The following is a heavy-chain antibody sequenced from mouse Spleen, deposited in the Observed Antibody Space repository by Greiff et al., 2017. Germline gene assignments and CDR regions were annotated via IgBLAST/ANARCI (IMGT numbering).Heavy chain of an antibody. CDR3: ARWYYGSSLDY. CDR2: IHPNSGST. D-gene: IGHD1-1*01. Sequence: QVQLQQPGAELVKPGASVKLSCKASGYTFTSYWMHWVKQRPGQGLEWIGMIHPNSGSTNYNEKFKSKATLTVDKSSSTAYMQLSSLTSEDSAVXYCARWYYGSSLDYWGQGTTLTVSS. CDR1: GYTFTSYW. V-gene: IGHV1-64*01. J-gene: IGHJ2*01.